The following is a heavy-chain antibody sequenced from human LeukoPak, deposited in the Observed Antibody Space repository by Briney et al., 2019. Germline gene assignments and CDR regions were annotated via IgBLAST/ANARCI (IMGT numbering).Heavy chain of an antibody. CDR2: INSDGSST. CDR1: GFTFSSYW. J-gene: IGHJ3*02. CDR3: ARVGGSNAFDI. D-gene: IGHD1-26*01. Sequence: GRSLRLSCAASGFTFSSYWVHWVRQAPGKGLVWVSPINSDGSSTSYADSVKGRFTISRDNAKNTLSLQMNSLRAEDTAVYYCARVGGSNAFDIWGQGTMVIVSS. V-gene: IGHV3-74*01.